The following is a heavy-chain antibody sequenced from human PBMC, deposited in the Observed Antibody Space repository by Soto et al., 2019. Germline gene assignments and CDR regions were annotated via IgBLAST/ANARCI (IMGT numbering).Heavy chain of an antibody. D-gene: IGHD3-16*01. CDR3: ATMEATVMHY. Sequence: QVQLQESGPGLVKPSETLSLTCTVSSGSISSYYWSWIRQPPGKGLEWIGYIYYTGSTTYNPSLKSRVTLSLDTSKNQFSLKLTSVTAADTAVYYCATMEATVMHYWGQGTLVTVSS. J-gene: IGHJ4*02. CDR2: IYYTGST. V-gene: IGHV4-59*01. CDR1: SGSISSYY.